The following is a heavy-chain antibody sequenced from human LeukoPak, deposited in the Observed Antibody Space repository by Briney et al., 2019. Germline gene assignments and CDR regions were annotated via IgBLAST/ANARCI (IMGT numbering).Heavy chain of an antibody. D-gene: IGHD2-15*01. CDR2: ISWNSGSI. CDR1: GFTFDDYA. CDR3: TKGPDARIFTDQDWFDP. Sequence: TGGSLRLSCAASGFTFDDYAMPWVRQAPGKGLEWVSGISWNSGSIGYADSVKGRFTISRDNAKNSLYLQMNSLRAEDTALYYCTKGPDARIFTDQDWFDPWGQGTLVTVSS. J-gene: IGHJ5*02. V-gene: IGHV3-9*01.